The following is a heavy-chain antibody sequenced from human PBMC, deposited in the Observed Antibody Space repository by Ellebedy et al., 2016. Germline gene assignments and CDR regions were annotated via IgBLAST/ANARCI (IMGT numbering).Heavy chain of an antibody. J-gene: IGHJ4*02. Sequence: GGSLRLSCAASGFTFSSYGMHWVRQAPGKGLEWVAVIWYDGSNKYYADSVKGRFTISRDNSKNTLYLQMNSLRAEDTAVYYCARDSRGSGWYGVDWGQGTLVTVSS. CDR2: IWYDGSNK. CDR3: ARDSRGSGWYGVD. V-gene: IGHV3-33*01. CDR1: GFTFSSYG. D-gene: IGHD6-19*01.